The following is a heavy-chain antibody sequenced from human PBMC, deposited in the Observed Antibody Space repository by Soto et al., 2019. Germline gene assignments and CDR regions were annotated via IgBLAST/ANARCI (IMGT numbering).Heavy chain of an antibody. Sequence: GSSAMASCKEPGDTYTSNFLHWVRQAPAQGHGWMEAFNPSGGGTFYAQKFQGRVPMTGDTSTSTVYMELSTLRSEDSAVYCCARWEKISVAGKISFFYIW. J-gene: IGHJ3*02. V-gene: IGHV1-46*01. D-gene: IGHD6-19*01. CDR1: GDTYTSNF. CDR3: ARWEKISVAGKISFFYI. CDR2: FNPSGGGT.